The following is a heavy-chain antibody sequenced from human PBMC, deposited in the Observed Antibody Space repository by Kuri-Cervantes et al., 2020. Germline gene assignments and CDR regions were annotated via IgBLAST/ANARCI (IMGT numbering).Heavy chain of an antibody. CDR1: GFTFSSYS. V-gene: IGHV3-21*01. CDR3: ARAPAARRIFFDY. Sequence: GESLKISCAASGFTFSSYSMNWVRQAPGKGLEWVSSISSSSSYIYYADSVKGRFTTSRDNAKNSLYLQMNSLRAEDTAVYYCARAPAARRIFFDYWGQGTLVTVSS. D-gene: IGHD6-6*01. J-gene: IGHJ4*02. CDR2: ISSSSSYI.